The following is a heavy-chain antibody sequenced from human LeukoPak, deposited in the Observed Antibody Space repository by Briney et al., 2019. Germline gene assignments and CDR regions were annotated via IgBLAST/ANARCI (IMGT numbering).Heavy chain of an antibody. CDR1: GGSISSSSYY. CDR3: ARHNPLLHTFDY. Sequence: PSETLSLTCTVSGGSISSSSYYWGWIRQPPGKGLEWIGSIYYSGSTYYNPSLKSRVTISVDTSKNQFSLKLSSVTAADTAVYYCARHNPLLHTFDYWGQGTLVTVSS. V-gene: IGHV4-39*01. J-gene: IGHJ4*02. CDR2: IYYSGST. D-gene: IGHD3-22*01.